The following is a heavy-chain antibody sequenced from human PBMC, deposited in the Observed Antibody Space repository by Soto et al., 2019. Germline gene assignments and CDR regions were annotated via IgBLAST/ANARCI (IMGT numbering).Heavy chain of an antibody. CDR2: IILIFGTA. CDR1: GGTFSSYA. Sequence: SVKVSCKASGGTFSSYAISWVRQAPGQGLEWMGGIILIFGTANYAQKLQGRVTMTTDTSTSTAYMELRSLRSDDTAVYYCARDRPTEDNGNYAAFDYWGQGTLVIVSS. D-gene: IGHD1-7*01. V-gene: IGHV1-69*05. J-gene: IGHJ4*02. CDR3: ARDRPTEDNGNYAAFDY.